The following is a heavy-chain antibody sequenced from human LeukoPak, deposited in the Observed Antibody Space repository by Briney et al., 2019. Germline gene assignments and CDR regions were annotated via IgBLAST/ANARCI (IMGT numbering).Heavy chain of an antibody. CDR2: IIPIFGTA. V-gene: IGHV1-69*13. CDR1: GGTFSSYA. D-gene: IGHD3-22*01. J-gene: IGHJ6*02. CDR3: ARAYYDSSGYYYSHYYYGMDV. Sequence: SVEVSCKASGGTFSSYAISWVRQAPGQGLEWMGGIIPIFGTANYAQKFQGRVTITADESTSTAYMELSSLRSEDTAVYYCARAYYDSSGYYYSHYYYGMDVWGQGTTVTVSS.